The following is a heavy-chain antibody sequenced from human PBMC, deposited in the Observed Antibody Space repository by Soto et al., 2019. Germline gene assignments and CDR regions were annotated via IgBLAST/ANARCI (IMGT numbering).Heavy chain of an antibody. Sequence: QVQLVQSGAEVKKPGSSVTVSCKASGGTFSSYTISWVRQAPGQGLEWMGRIIPILGIANYAQKFQGIVTLTADKSTSTAYMELSSLRSEATAVYYCAREVGATKWFDYWGQGTLVTVSS. D-gene: IGHD1-26*01. CDR1: GGTFSSYT. CDR2: IIPILGIA. CDR3: AREVGATKWFDY. J-gene: IGHJ4*02. V-gene: IGHV1-69*08.